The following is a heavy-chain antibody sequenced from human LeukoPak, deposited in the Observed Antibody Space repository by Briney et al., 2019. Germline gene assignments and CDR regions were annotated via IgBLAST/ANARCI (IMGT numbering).Heavy chain of an antibody. Sequence: GGSLRLSCAASGFRLTAYWMHWVRQAPGEGLVRLSRTNIEGTTTVYADTVKGRFTISRDNARNTLFLHMDNLRAEDTAVYYCARVPAGEGAFDIWGQGTMVTVSS. CDR1: GFRLTAYW. J-gene: IGHJ3*02. V-gene: IGHV3-74*01. CDR3: ARVPAGEGAFDI. CDR2: TNIEGTTT. D-gene: IGHD7-27*01.